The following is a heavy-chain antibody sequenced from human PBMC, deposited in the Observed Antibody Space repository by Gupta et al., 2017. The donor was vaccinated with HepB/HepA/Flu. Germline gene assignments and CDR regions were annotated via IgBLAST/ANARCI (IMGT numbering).Heavy chain of an antibody. CDR3: ARWGHYVLPNSWIEP. V-gene: IGHV4-59*01. CDR1: GGSLSNYY. J-gene: IGHJ5*02. CDR2: IYDTGNS. Sequence: HVQLQESGPGLVKPSETLSLTCTVSGGSLSNYYWSWFRQAPEKGLEGIGFIYDTGNSQYNTARNSRVTISVDTSKNGVSLNLSSETNADTARYFCARWGHYVLPNSWIEPSGQLILVTVS. D-gene: IGHD3-16*01.